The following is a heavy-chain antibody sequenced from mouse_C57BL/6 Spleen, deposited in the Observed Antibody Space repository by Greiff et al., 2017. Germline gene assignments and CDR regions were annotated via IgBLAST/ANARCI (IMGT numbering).Heavy chain of an antibody. V-gene: IGHV1-50*01. Sequence: WVKPRPGQGLEWLGELDPSDSYTNYNHKFKGKATLTVDPSSCTAYMHLSSLTSEDSAVYYCAPTVVAKDYAMDYWGQGTSVTVSS. J-gene: IGHJ4*01. D-gene: IGHD1-1*01. CDR3: APTVVAKDYAMDY. CDR2: LDPSDSYT.